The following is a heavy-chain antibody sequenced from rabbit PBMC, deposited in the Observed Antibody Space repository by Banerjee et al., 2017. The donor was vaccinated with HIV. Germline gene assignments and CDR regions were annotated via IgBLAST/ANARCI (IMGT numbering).Heavy chain of an antibody. CDR1: GFDFSTW. CDR2: IYTGGGIT. J-gene: IGHJ6*01. V-gene: IGHV1S45*01. CDR3: ARDPLLVVAGVAAYYGMDL. D-gene: IGHD4-1*01. Sequence: QEQLVESGGGLVQPGGSLKLSCKASGFDFSTWMCWVRQAPGKGLEWIGCIYTGGGITYYASWAKGRFTISKTSSTTVTLQMTSLTAADTATYFCARDPLLVVAGVAAYYGMDLWGQGTLSPS.